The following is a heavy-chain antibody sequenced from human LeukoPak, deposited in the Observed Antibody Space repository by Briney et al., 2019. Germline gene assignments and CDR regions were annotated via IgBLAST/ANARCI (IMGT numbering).Heavy chain of an antibody. V-gene: IGHV1-2*02. CDR2: INPNSGGT. J-gene: IGHJ4*02. Sequence: ASVNVSFKSSVYTFTGYYMHWVRQAPGQGLAGMGWINPNSGGTNYAQKFQGRVTMTRDTSISTAYMELSRLRSDDTAVYYCARGSYIPPYYFDYWGQGTLVTVSS. D-gene: IGHD3-10*01. CDR3: ARGSYIPPYYFDY. CDR1: VYTFTGYY.